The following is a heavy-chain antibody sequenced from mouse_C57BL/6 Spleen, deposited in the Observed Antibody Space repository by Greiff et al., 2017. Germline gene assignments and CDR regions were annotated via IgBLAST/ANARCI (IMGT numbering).Heavy chain of an antibody. V-gene: IGHV1-61*01. CDR1: GYTFTSYW. Sequence: QVQLQQPGAELVRPGSSVKLSCKASGYTFTSYWMDWVKQRPGQGLEWIGKIYPSDSETHYNQKFKDKATLTVDKSSTTAYMQLSSLTSEDSAVSSGARSPYGSSYVDYWGQGTTLTVSS. D-gene: IGHD1-1*01. J-gene: IGHJ2*01. CDR2: IYPSDSET. CDR3: ARSPYGSSYVDY.